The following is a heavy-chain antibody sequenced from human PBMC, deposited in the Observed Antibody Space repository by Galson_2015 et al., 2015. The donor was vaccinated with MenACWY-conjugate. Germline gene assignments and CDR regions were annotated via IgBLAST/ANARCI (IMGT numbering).Heavy chain of an antibody. CDR1: GFTFRTYW. V-gene: IGHV3-74*01. D-gene: IGHD6-13*01. J-gene: IGHJ4*02. CDR3: ARDSRVGAPGTELDY. CDR2: ISTDGSST. Sequence: SLRLSCAGSGFTFRTYWMHWVRQAPGKGLVWVSRISTDGSSTSYADSVKVRFTISRDNAKNTLYLQMNSLRAEDTAVYYCARDSRVGAPGTELDYWSQGTLVTVSS.